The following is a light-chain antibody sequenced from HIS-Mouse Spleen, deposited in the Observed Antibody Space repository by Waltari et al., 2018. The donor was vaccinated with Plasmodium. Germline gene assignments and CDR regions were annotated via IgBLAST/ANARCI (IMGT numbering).Light chain of an antibody. CDR1: QSVSSN. V-gene: IGKV3-15*01. CDR2: GAS. CDR3: QQYNNWPRGT. J-gene: IGKJ1*01. Sequence: EIVMTQSPATLSVSPGERATISCRASQSVSSNLAWYQQKPGQAPRLLIYGASTRATGIPARFSGSGYGTEFTLTISSMQSEDFAVYYCQQYNNWPRGTFGQGTKVEIK.